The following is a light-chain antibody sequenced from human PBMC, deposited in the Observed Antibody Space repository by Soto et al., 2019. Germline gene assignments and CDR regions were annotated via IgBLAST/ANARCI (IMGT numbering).Light chain of an antibody. J-gene: IGLJ2*01. CDR2: DVS. Sequence: QSALTQPASVSGSPGQSITISCTGTSSDVGGYNYVSWYQQHPGKAPKLMIYDVSNRPSGVSNRFSGSKSGNTASLTISGRQAEDEGDYYCSSYTSSSTLGVFGGGTKLTVL. CDR1: SSDVGGYNY. CDR3: SSYTSSSTLGV. V-gene: IGLV2-14*01.